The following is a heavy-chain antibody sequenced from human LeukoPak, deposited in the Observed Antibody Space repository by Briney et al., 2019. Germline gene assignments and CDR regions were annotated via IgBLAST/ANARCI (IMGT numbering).Heavy chain of an antibody. CDR2: ISSSSSYI. D-gene: IGHD5-18*01. CDR1: GFTFSSYP. Sequence: SGGSLRLSCAASGFTFSSYPMNWVRQAPGKGLEWVSSISSSSSYIYYADSMKGRFTVSRDNARNSVYLQMNSLRVEDTAVYYCVRGRYNYGYIFDYWGQGTLVTVSS. CDR3: VRGRYNYGYIFDY. J-gene: IGHJ4*02. V-gene: IGHV3-21*01.